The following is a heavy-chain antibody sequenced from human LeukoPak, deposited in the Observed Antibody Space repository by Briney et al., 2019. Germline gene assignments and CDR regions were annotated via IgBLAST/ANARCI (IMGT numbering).Heavy chain of an antibody. Sequence: GGSLRLSCAASGFTFSNAWMSWVRQAPGKGLEWVGRIKSKTDGGTTDYAAPAKGRFTISRDDSKNTLYLQMNSLKTEDTAVYYCTTDQYYDSSGYYQYFDYWGQGTLVTVSS. D-gene: IGHD3-22*01. CDR3: TTDQYYDSSGYYQYFDY. V-gene: IGHV3-15*01. CDR1: GFTFSNAW. CDR2: IKSKTDGGTT. J-gene: IGHJ4*02.